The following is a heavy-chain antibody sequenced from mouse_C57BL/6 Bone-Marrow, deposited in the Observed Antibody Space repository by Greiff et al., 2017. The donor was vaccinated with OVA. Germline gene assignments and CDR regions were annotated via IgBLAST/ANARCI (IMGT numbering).Heavy chain of an antibody. V-gene: IGHV1-55*01. D-gene: IGHD2-5*01. Sequence: QVQLKESGAELVKPGASVKMSCKASGYTFTSYWITWVKQRPGQGLEWIGDIYPGSGSTNYNEKFKSKATLTVDTSSSTAYMQLSSLTSEDSAVYYCARFYYSNYVDYWGQGTTLTVSS. CDR1: GYTFTSYW. J-gene: IGHJ2*01. CDR3: ARFYYSNYVDY. CDR2: IYPGSGST.